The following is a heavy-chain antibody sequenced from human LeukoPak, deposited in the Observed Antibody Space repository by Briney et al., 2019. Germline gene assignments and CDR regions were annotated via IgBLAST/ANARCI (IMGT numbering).Heavy chain of an antibody. Sequence: SQTLSLTCTVSGGSISSGDYYWSWIRQPPGKGLEWIGYIYYSGSTYYNPSLKSRVTISVDTSKNQFSLKLSSVTAADTAVYYCARDHGGNDDYYFDYWGQGTLVTVSS. CDR2: IYYSGST. V-gene: IGHV4-30-4*01. CDR3: ARDHGGNDDYYFDY. D-gene: IGHD4-23*01. CDR1: GGSISSGDYY. J-gene: IGHJ4*02.